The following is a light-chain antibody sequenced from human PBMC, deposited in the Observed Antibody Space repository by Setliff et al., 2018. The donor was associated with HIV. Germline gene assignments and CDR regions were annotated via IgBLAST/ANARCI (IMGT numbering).Light chain of an antibody. Sequence: QSALTQPRSVSGSPGQSVTISCAGASSDVGGYNYVSWYQQHPGKAPKLLIYDITKRPSGVPDRFSGFKSGNTASLTISGLQADDEADYYCCSYAGTYVFVFGGGTKVTVL. J-gene: IGLJ1*01. CDR3: CSYAGTYVFV. CDR2: DIT. V-gene: IGLV2-11*01. CDR1: SSDVGGYNY.